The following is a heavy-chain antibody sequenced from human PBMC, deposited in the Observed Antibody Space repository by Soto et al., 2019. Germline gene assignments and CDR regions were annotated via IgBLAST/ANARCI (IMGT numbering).Heavy chain of an antibody. CDR2: INQDGSEK. J-gene: IGHJ6*02. Sequence: GGSLRLSCAASGFTFGSYWMTWVRQAPGKGLEWVTNINQDGSEKYYMVSMTGRFTISRDNAKNSLLLQLNSLRAEDTAVYYCARDRIPTGMDVWGQGTTVTVSS. V-gene: IGHV3-7*01. CDR3: ARDRIPTGMDV. CDR1: GFTFGSYW.